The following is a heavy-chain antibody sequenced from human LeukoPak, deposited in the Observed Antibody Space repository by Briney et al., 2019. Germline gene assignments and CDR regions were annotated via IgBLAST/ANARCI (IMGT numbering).Heavy chain of an antibody. J-gene: IGHJ5*02. Sequence: GGSLRLSCAASGFTVSSNYMSWVRQAPGKGLEWVSVIYSGGSTYYADSVKGRFTISRDNSKNTLYLQMNSLRAEDTAVYYCARTGVYNWFDPWGQGTLVTVSS. CDR2: IYSGGST. CDR1: GFTVSSNY. D-gene: IGHD6-13*01. CDR3: ARTGVYNWFDP. V-gene: IGHV3-66*01.